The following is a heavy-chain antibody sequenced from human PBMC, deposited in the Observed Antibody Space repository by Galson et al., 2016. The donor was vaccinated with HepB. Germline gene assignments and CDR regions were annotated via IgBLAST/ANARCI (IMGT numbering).Heavy chain of an antibody. CDR2: IHHGGTT. V-gene: IGHV4-4*02. J-gene: IGHJ5*02. CDR3: ARNGVGLRPGYQFDP. D-gene: IGHD2-8*01. Sequence: ETLSLTCAVSVDSISSTYWWTWVRQPPRKRLEWIGEIHHGGTTHYNPSLKSRVTISVDKSKNQFSLMLTSVTDADTAVYYCARNGVGLRPGYQFDPWGQGTLVTVSS. CDR1: VDSISSTYW.